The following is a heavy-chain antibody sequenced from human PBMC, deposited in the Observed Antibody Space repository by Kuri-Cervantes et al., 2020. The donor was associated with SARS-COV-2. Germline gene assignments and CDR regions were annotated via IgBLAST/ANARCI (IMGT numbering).Heavy chain of an antibody. CDR1: GFTFSSYA. J-gene: IGHJ6*02. CDR3: AREEWKCSSTSCYVVSLYYYYGMDV. Sequence: LSLTCAASGFTFSSYAMHWVRQAPGKGLEWVAVISYDGSNKYYADSVKGRFTISRDNSKNTLYLQTNSLRAEDTAVYYCAREEWKCSSTSCYVVSLYYYYGMDVWGQGTTVTVSS. D-gene: IGHD2-2*01. CDR2: ISYDGSNK. V-gene: IGHV3-30-3*01.